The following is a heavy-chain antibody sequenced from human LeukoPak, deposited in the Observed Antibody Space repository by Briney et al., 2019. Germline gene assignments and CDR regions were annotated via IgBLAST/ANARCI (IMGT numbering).Heavy chain of an antibody. Sequence: GGSLRLTCAASGFTFSDYCMSWIRQAPGKGLEWVSYISSSGSTIYYADSVKGRFTISRDNAKNSLYLQMNSLRAEDTAVYYCARERRTYYYDSSGSFDYWGQGTLVTVSS. V-gene: IGHV3-11*01. CDR2: ISSSGSTI. CDR3: ARERRTYYYDSSGSFDY. D-gene: IGHD3-22*01. CDR1: GFTFSDYC. J-gene: IGHJ4*02.